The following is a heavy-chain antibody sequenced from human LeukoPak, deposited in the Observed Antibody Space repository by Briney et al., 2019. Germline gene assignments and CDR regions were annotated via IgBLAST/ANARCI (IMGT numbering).Heavy chain of an antibody. Sequence: SETLSLTCAVYGGSFSGYYWSWIRQPPGKGLEWIGYTYYSGSTNYNPSLKSRVTISVDTSKNQFSLKLSSVTAADTAVYYCARDHYDSSGYSPYWYFDLWGRGTLVTVSS. V-gene: IGHV4-59*01. J-gene: IGHJ2*01. CDR2: TYYSGST. D-gene: IGHD3-22*01. CDR3: ARDHYDSSGYSPYWYFDL. CDR1: GGSFSGYY.